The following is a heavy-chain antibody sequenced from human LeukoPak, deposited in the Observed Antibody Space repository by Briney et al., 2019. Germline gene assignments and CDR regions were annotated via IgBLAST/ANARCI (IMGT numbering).Heavy chain of an antibody. CDR1: GGSISSSSYY. CDR2: IYYSGST. CDR3: ARWGDYDFWSGKNYYFDY. V-gene: IGHV4-39*07. Sequence: SETLSLTCTVSGGSISSSSYYWGWIRQPPGKGLEWIGSIYYSGSTYYNPSLKSRVTISVDTSKNQFSLKLSSVTAADTAVYYCARWGDYDFWSGKNYYFDYWGQGTLVTVSS. J-gene: IGHJ4*02. D-gene: IGHD3-3*01.